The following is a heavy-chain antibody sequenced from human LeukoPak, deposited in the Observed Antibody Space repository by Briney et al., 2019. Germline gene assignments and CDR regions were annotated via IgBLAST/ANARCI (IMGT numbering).Heavy chain of an antibody. CDR1: GASISSHY. D-gene: IGHD5-18*01. V-gene: IGHV4-59*11. CDR2: ISYTGST. Sequence: SESLSLTCTVSGASISSHYWSWIRRPPGKGLEWIGYISYTGSTNYNSSLRSRVTMSVDTSKNQFSLRLSSVTAADRAVYYCARGYSYGYRFDLWGRGTLVTVSS. CDR3: ARGYSYGYRFDL. J-gene: IGHJ2*01.